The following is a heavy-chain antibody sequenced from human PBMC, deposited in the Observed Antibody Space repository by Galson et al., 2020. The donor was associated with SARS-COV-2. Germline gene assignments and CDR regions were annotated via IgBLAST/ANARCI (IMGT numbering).Heavy chain of an antibody. CDR3: ARCSSTSKNYYYYYMDV. D-gene: IGHD2-2*01. CDR2: MNPNSGNT. V-gene: IGHV1-8*01. J-gene: IGHJ6*03. CDR1: GYTFTSYD. Sequence: KVPCKASGYTFTSYDINWVRQATGQGLEWMGWMNPNSGNTGYAQKFQGRVTMTRNTSISTAYMELSSLRSEDTAVYYCARCSSTSKNYYYYYMDVWGKGTTVTVSS.